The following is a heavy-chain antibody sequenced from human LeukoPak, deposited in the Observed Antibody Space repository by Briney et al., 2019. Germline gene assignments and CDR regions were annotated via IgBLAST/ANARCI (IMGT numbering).Heavy chain of an antibody. V-gene: IGHV1-18*01. CDR1: GYTFTSYG. Sequence: GASVKVSCKASGYTFTSYGISWVRQAPGQGLEWMGWISAYNGNTNYAQKLQGRVTMTTDTSTSTAYMELRSLRSDDTAVYYCARGNTYYDFWSGYRTTYYFDYWGQGTLVTVSS. D-gene: IGHD3-3*01. J-gene: IGHJ4*02. CDR3: ARGNTYYDFWSGYRTTYYFDY. CDR2: ISAYNGNT.